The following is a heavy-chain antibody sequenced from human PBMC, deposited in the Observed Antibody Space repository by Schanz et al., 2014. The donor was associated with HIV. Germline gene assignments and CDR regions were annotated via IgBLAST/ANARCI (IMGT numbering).Heavy chain of an antibody. V-gene: IGHV3-23*04. J-gene: IGHJ1*01. CDR1: GFTFSDYY. CDR2: ISGGGGST. CDR3: AKDTTAAGRGYFQH. D-gene: IGHD6-13*01. Sequence: VQLVESGGGLVKPGGSLRLSCAASGFTFSDYYMSWIRQAPGKGLEWVSGISGGGGSTYYTDSVKGRFTISRDNSKNTLYLQMNSLRAEDTAVYYCAKDTTAAGRGYFQHWGQGTLVTVSS.